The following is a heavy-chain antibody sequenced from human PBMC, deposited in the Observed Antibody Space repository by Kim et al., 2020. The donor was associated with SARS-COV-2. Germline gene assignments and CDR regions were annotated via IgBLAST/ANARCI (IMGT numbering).Heavy chain of an antibody. V-gene: IGHV3-33*01. CDR3: ARDRSGYSGYDYLVHGMDV. CDR2: IWYDGSNK. J-gene: IGHJ6*02. D-gene: IGHD5-12*01. CDR1: GFTFSSYG. Sequence: GGSLRLSCAASGFTFSSYGMHWVRQAPGKGLEWVAVIWYDGSNKYYADSVKGRFTISRDNSKNTLYLQMNSLRAEDTAVYYCARDRSGYSGYDYLVHGMDVWGQGTTVTVSS.